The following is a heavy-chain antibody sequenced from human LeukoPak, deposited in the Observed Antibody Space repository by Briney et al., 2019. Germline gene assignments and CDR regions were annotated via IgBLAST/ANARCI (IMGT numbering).Heavy chain of an antibody. J-gene: IGHJ4*02. CDR2: IYSGGST. CDR1: GFTVSSNY. CDR3: ARAVGVGGYYYDY. D-gene: IGHD3-22*01. Sequence: PGGSLRLSCAASGFTVSSNYMSWVRQAPGKGLEWVSVIYSGGSTYYADSVKGRFTISRDNSKNTLYLQMNSLRAEDTALYYCARAVGVGGYYYDYWGQGTLVTVSS. V-gene: IGHV3-53*01.